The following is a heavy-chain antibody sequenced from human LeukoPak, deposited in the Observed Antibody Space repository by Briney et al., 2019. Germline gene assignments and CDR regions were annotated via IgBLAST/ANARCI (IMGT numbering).Heavy chain of an antibody. J-gene: IGHJ4*02. D-gene: IGHD2-2*01. CDR2: TYYRSKWYN. CDR1: GDSVSSNSAT. Sequence: SQTLSLTCAISGDSVSSNSATWNWIRQSPSRGLEWLGRTYYRSKWYNDYAISMKGRTTINPDTSKNQFSLQMSSLIVEDTAVYYCARDSSAMFDYWGQGTLVAVSS. V-gene: IGHV6-1*01. CDR3: ARDSSAMFDY.